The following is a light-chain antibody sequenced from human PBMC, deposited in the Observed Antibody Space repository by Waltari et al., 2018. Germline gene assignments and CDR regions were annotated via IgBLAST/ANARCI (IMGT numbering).Light chain of an antibody. Sequence: QSALTQPASVSGSPGQSITISCSGTDSDVGAYDFVSWYQQHPGKAPHLTIYEVSNRPSGISSRFAASKSGNTASLTISGLQAEDEADYYCSSYTTSSAPGVFGTGTRVTVL. J-gene: IGLJ1*01. V-gene: IGLV2-14*01. CDR3: SSYTTSSAPGV. CDR2: EVS. CDR1: DSDVGAYDF.